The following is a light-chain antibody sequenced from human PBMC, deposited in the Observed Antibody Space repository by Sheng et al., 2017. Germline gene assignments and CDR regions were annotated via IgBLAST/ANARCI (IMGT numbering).Light chain of an antibody. CDR2: KAS. CDR1: QSLSSW. Sequence: DIQMTQSPSTLSASVGDRVTITCRASQSLSSWLAWYQQKPGKAPKLLIYKASTLQSGVPSRFSGSGSGTRFTLTISSLQPDDFATYYCQQYNSFSATFGQGTKVEIK. J-gene: IGKJ1*01. V-gene: IGKV1-5*03. CDR3: QQYNSFSAT.